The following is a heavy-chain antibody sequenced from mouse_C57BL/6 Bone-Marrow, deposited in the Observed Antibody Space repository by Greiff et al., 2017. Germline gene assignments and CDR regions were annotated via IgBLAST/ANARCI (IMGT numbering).Heavy chain of an antibody. CDR2: IWSGGST. V-gene: IGHV2-2*01. D-gene: IGHD2-2*01. J-gene: IGHJ1*03. Sequence: VKLQESGPGLVQPSQSLSITCTVSGFSLTSYGVHWVRQSPGKGLEWLGVIWSGGSTDYNAAFISRLSISKDNSKSQVFFIMNSLQADDTAIYXCASPVYYGYDGWYFDVWGTGTTVTVSS. CDR1: GFSLTSYG. CDR3: ASPVYYGYDGWYFDV.